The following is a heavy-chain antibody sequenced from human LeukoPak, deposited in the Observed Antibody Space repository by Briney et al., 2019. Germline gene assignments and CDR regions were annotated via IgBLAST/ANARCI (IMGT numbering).Heavy chain of an antibody. D-gene: IGHD6-19*01. V-gene: IGHV1-18*01. CDR1: GYSFASYA. Sequence: ASVKVSCKASGYSFASYAITWVRQAPGQGLDWMGWISLYNPKTNYAQKFQGRVTMTTDRSTSTAYMELMSPTSDDTAVHYCARLGVAGDPSSAEYFQHWGQGTLLTVSS. CDR2: ISLYNPKT. CDR3: ARLGVAGDPSSAEYFQH. J-gene: IGHJ1*01.